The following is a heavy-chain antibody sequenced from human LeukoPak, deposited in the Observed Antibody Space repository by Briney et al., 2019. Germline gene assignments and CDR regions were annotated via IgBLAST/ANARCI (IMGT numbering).Heavy chain of an antibody. Sequence: GGSLRLSCVASGLTFNNYWMHWVRQAPGEALVWVARIKGDGTGAIHADSVKGRFTISRDNAKNTLYLQMSSLRAEDTAVYYCARGGPWGSFYDLWGQGTLVTVSS. V-gene: IGHV3-74*01. CDR3: ARGGPWGSFYDL. CDR1: GLTFNNYW. CDR2: IKGDGTGA. J-gene: IGHJ5*02. D-gene: IGHD3-16*01.